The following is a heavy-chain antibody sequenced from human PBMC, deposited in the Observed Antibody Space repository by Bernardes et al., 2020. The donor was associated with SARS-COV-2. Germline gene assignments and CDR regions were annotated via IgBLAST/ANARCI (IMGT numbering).Heavy chain of an antibody. Sequence: GGSLRLSCAVSGFSFSSYAFCWFRQPPGEGPQWFLAISGRGGSTYYADSVKGRFTISIDNSKNKLYLQMNRLRAEDTAVYYCAKELRYYDILTGLHAGYYSTDDWGQGTTVTVSS. CDR3: AKELRYYDILTGLHAGYYSTDD. CDR1: GFSFSSYA. CDR2: ISGRGGST. V-gene: IGHV3-23*01. J-gene: IGHJ6*02. D-gene: IGHD3-9*01.